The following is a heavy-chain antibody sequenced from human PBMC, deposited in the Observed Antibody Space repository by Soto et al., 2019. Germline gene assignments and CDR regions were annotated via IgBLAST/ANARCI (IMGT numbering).Heavy chain of an antibody. CDR3: TSTGGVAAKIDY. CDR2: FFYSGST. D-gene: IGHD5-12*01. J-gene: IGHJ4*02. V-gene: IGHV4-59*08. CDR1: GASISSYY. Sequence: PSETLSLTCTVSGASISSYYWGWIRQPPGKGLEWIGYFFYSGSTNYNPSLKSRVTMSADTSKNQFSLKLSSVTASDTAVYYCTSTGGVAAKIDYWGQGALVTVSS.